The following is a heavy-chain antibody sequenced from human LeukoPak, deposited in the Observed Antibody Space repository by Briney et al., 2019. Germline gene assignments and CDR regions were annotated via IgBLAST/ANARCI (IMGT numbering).Heavy chain of an antibody. CDR1: GFTFSSYA. V-gene: IGHV3-23*01. D-gene: IGHD5-18*01. J-gene: IGHJ4*02. CDR2: TGSTGVST. Sequence: PGGSLRLSCAASGFTFSSYAMNWVRQAPGKGLEWVSATGSTGVSTFYADSVKGRFTVSRDNSKNTLSLQMNSLRAEDTAVYYCAKEDTAMVRAFDYWGQGTLVTVSS. CDR3: AKEDTAMVRAFDY.